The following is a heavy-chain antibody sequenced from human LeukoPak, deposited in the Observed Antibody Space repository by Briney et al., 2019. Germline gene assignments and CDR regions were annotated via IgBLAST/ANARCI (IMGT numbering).Heavy chain of an antibody. J-gene: IGHJ4*02. CDR1: GFTVSSNY. CDR2: ISWNSGSI. D-gene: IGHD3-22*01. CDR3: AKAAGGYYYHSDY. V-gene: IGHV3-9*01. Sequence: TGGSLRLSCAASGFTVSSNYMSWVRQAPGKGLEWVSGISWNSGSIGYADSVKGRFTISRDNAKNSLYLQMNSLRAEDTALYYCAKAAGGYYYHSDYWGQGTLVTVSS.